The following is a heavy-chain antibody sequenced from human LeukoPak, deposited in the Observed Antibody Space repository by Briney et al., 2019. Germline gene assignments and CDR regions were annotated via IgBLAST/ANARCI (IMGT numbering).Heavy chain of an antibody. CDR2: INQDGSEK. CDR1: GFTFRTYW. V-gene: IGHV3-7*03. CDR3: VRDMDV. Sequence: GGSLRLSCVISGFTFRTYWITWVRQAPGKGLEWVANINQDGSEKNYVDSVKGRFTISRDNAENSLYLQMNSLRVEDTAVYYCVRDMDVWGQGTTVTVSS. J-gene: IGHJ6*02.